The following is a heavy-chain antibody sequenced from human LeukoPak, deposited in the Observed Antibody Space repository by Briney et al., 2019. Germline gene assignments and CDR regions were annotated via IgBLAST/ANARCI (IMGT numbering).Heavy chain of an antibody. V-gene: IGHV3-48*02. CDR1: GFTFSSYS. D-gene: IGHD3-10*01. Sequence: GGSLRLSCAAFGFTFSSYSMNWVRQAPGQGLEWVSYISSSSSTIYYADSVKGRFTISRDNAKNSLYLQMNSLRDEDTAVYYCARDRGYNYYGSGSPRYYYYGMDVWGQGTTVTVSS. CDR2: ISSSSSTI. CDR3: ARDRGYNYYGSGSPRYYYYGMDV. J-gene: IGHJ6*02.